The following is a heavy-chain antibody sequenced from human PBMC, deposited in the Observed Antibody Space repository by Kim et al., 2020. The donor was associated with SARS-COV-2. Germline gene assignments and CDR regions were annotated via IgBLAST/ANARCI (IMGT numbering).Heavy chain of an antibody. D-gene: IGHD6-13*01. CDR2: IKQDGSEK. CDR3: ARVGGVYSSSWYLRPNYYYYYGMDV. CDR1: GFTFSSYW. Sequence: GGSLRLSCAASGFTFSSYWMSWVRQAPGKGLEWVANIKQDGSEKYYVDSVKGRFTISRDNAKNSLYLQMNSLRAEDTAVYYCARVGGVYSSSWYLRPNYYYYYGMDVWGQGTTVTVSS. V-gene: IGHV3-7*03. J-gene: IGHJ6*02.